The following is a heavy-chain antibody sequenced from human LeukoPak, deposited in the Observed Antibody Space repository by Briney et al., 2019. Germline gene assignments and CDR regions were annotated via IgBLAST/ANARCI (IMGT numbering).Heavy chain of an antibody. CDR3: ARGTEYYYDSSGYYYYYYMDV. CDR1: GGSVSSYY. Sequence: SETLSLTCTVSGGSVSSYYWSWIRQPAGKGLEWIGRIYTSGSTNYNPSLKSRVTMSVDTSKNQFSLKLSSVTAADTAVYYCARGTEYYYDSSGYYYYYYMDVWGKGTTVTVSS. J-gene: IGHJ6*03. V-gene: IGHV4-4*07. CDR2: IYTSGST. D-gene: IGHD3-22*01.